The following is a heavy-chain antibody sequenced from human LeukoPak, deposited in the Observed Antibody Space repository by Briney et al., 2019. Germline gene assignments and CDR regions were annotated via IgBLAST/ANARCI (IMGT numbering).Heavy chain of an antibody. CDR2: IYSGGST. D-gene: IGHD3-16*01. Sequence: PGGSLRLSCAVSGFTVSSNYMSWVRQAPGKGLEWVSIIYSGGSTYYADSVKGRFTISRDNAKNSLYLQMNSLRAEDTAVYYCARDHYDWGQGTLVTVSS. V-gene: IGHV3-66*01. J-gene: IGHJ4*02. CDR1: GFTVSSNY. CDR3: ARDHYD.